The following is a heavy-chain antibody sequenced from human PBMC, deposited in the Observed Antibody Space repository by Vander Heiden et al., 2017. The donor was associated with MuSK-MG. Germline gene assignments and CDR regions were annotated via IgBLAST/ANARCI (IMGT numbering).Heavy chain of an antibody. CDR1: GFTFSDYY. V-gene: IGHV3-11*05. CDR3: ARAQSIAAADS. J-gene: IGHJ5*02. Sequence: QVQLVESGGGLVKPGGSLRLSCAASGFTFSDYYMSWIRQAPGKGLEWVSYISSSSSYTNYADSVKGRFTISRDNAKNSLYLQMNSLRAEDTAVYYCARAQSIAAADSWGQGTLVTVSS. CDR2: ISSSSSYT. D-gene: IGHD6-13*01.